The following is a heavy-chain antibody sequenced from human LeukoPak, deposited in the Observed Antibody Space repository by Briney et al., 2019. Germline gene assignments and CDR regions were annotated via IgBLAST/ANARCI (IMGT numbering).Heavy chain of an antibody. J-gene: IGHJ6*02. Sequence: PSETLSLTCAVYGGSFSGYYWSWIRQPPGKGLEWIGEINHSGSTNYNPSLKSRVTISVDTSKNQFSLKLSSVTAADTAVYYCARVHYDYVWGSPSLDYYYYGMDVWGQGTTVTVSS. CDR3: ARVHYDYVWGSPSLDYYYYGMDV. CDR2: INHSGST. D-gene: IGHD3-16*01. CDR1: GGSFSGYY. V-gene: IGHV4-34*01.